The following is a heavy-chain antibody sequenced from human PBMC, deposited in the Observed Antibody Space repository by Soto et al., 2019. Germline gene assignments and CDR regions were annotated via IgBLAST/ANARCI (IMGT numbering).Heavy chain of an antibody. Sequence: TGGSLRLSCAASGITFSNYVMTWVRQAPGKGLEWVSAIDPAGGTTNYADSVRGRFAIFRDNSNNMLYLQMNSLRAEDTAVYYCAKDTGRWPQEEAFDIWGQGTMVTVSS. D-gene: IGHD1-26*01. J-gene: IGHJ3*02. CDR3: AKDTGRWPQEEAFDI. CDR2: IDPAGGTT. V-gene: IGHV3-23*01. CDR1: GITFSNYV.